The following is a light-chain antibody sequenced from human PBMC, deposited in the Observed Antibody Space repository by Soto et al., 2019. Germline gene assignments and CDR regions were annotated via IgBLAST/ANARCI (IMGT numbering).Light chain of an antibody. CDR3: CSYAGNSLGV. Sequence: QSALTQPRSVSGSPGQSVTISCTGSSSDVGGSNFVSWYQQHPVKAPKLVIYDVTKRPSGVPDRFSGSKSGNTASLTISGLQAEDEADYYCCSYAGNSLGVFGGGTKLTVL. J-gene: IGLJ3*02. V-gene: IGLV2-11*01. CDR1: SSDVGGSNF. CDR2: DVT.